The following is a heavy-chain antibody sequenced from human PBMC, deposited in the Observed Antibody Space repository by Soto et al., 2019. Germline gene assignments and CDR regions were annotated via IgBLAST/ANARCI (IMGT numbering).Heavy chain of an antibody. CDR1: GFTFSSYE. CDR2: ISSSGSTI. J-gene: IGHJ3*02. Sequence: GGSLRLSCAASGFTFSSYEMNWVRQAPGKGLEWVSYISSSGSTIYYADSVKGRFTISIDNAKNSLYLKMNSLRAEDRAVYYCAREREQMGDAFDIWGQGTMVTVSS. V-gene: IGHV3-48*03. D-gene: IGHD6-13*01. CDR3: AREREQMGDAFDI.